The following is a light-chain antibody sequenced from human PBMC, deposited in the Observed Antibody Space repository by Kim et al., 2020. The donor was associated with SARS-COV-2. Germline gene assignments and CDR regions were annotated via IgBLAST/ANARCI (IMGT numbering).Light chain of an antibody. V-gene: IGKV3-20*01. J-gene: IGKJ1*01. CDR1: RGINSNC. CDR3: QQDGYSPPWT. Sequence: PGGRASLSCRASRGINSNCLAWYQQIPSQPPRLLSFGASSRATGIPDRFSGSVSGTDFTRTISSLEPEDFAVYYCQQDGYSPPWTFGQGTKVDIK. CDR2: GAS.